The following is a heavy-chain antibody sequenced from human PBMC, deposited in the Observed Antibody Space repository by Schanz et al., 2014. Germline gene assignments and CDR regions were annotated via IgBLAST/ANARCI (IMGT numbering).Heavy chain of an antibody. J-gene: IGHJ6*02. CDR2: IGSSSSRI. V-gene: IGHV3-48*01. D-gene: IGHD3-10*01. Sequence: EVQLVESGGGVVRPGGSLRLSCAASGFTFSAYAMTWVRQIPGKGLEWISYIGSSSSRIDHADSVKGRFTISRDNAKNSLYLQMNSLRAEDTAVYYCAKDGPGGSGSYSADGGMDVWGQGTTVTVSS. CDR3: AKDGPGGSGSYSADGGMDV. CDR1: GFTFSAYA.